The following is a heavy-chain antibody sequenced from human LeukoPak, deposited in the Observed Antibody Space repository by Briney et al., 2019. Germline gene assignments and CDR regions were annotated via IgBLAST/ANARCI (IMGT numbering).Heavy chain of an antibody. CDR2: IGHTGSIT. CDR3: ARSRSSTCCYLGFDY. CDR1: GFTFGSYS. J-gene: IGHJ4*02. Sequence: GGSLRLSCAGSGFTFGSYSMNWVRHAPGKGLEWVSYIGHTGSITDYADSVKGRFTVSRDNAKNSLYLQMNSLRAEDTAVYYCARSRSSTCCYLGFDYWGQGTLVTVSS. V-gene: IGHV3-48*04. D-gene: IGHD2-2*01.